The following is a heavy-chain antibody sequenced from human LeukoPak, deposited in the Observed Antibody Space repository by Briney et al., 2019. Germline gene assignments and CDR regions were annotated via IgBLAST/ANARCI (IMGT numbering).Heavy chain of an antibody. Sequence: GGSLRLSCAASGFTFNTYAMKGVRQAPGKGLECGSVIIVNVGDIHYAGSVRGRFTISRDNSKHPLYLQRNSLRVEDTAVYYSAKDRIPDGNYSIDFWGPGTLVTVSS. V-gene: IGHV3-23*01. CDR1: GFTFNTYA. CDR3: AKDRIPDGNYSIDF. D-gene: IGHD1-7*01. CDR2: IIVNVGDI. J-gene: IGHJ4*02.